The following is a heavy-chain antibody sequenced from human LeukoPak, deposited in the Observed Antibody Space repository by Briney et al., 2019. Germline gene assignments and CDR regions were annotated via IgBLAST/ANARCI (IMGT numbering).Heavy chain of an antibody. CDR1: GGSISSSDYY. Sequence: SETLSLTCTVSGGSISSSDYYWAWIRQPPGRSLEWIGSIYYSGNTHYNPSLKSRVTISVDTTKNQFSLKLSSVTAADTAVYYCARGYYDVLTGHPKNLDSWGQRTLVTVSS. J-gene: IGHJ4*02. D-gene: IGHD3-9*01. CDR3: ARGYYDVLTGHPKNLDS. V-gene: IGHV4-39*01. CDR2: IYYSGNT.